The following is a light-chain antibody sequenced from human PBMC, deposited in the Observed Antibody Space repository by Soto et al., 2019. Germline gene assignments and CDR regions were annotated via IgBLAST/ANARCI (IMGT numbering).Light chain of an antibody. Sequence: QSALTQPASVSGSPGQSITISCTGTSSDVGGYNYVSWYQHHPGKAPKLMIYEVSNRPSGVSNRFSGSKSGNTASLTISGLQAEDEADYYCRSYTSSGTLSLYVFGTGTQLTVL. CDR2: EVS. CDR1: SSDVGGYNY. CDR3: RSYTSSGTLSLYV. J-gene: IGLJ1*01. V-gene: IGLV2-14*01.